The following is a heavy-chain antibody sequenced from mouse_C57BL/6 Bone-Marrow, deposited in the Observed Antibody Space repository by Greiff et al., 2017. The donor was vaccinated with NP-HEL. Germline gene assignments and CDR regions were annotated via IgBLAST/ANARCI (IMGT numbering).Heavy chain of an antibody. CDR1: GYTFTDYY. CDR2: INPYNGGT. Sequence: SGPVLVKPGASVKMSCKASGYTFTDYYMNWVKQSHGKSLEWIGVINPYNGGTSYNQKFKGKATLTVDKSSSTAYMELNSLTSEDSAVYYCARKDSSGSYYFDYWGQGTSLTVSS. V-gene: IGHV1-19*01. J-gene: IGHJ2*02. CDR3: ARKDSSGSYYFDY. D-gene: IGHD3-2*02.